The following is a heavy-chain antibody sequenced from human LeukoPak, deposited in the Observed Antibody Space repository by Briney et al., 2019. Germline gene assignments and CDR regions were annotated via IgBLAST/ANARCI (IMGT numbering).Heavy chain of an antibody. CDR3: ARDNAPATFPYYYYYMDV. CDR1: GFTLEDYG. J-gene: IGHJ6*03. V-gene: IGHV3-20*04. CDR2: INWNGNNK. Sequence: GGSLRLSCEASGFTLEDYGISWVRQVPGKGLEWVSGINWNGNNKGYVDSVKGRFTISRDNAKNSVYLQMNSLRVEDTALYYCARDNAPATFPYYYYYMDVWGKGTTVTVSS. D-gene: IGHD2-2*01.